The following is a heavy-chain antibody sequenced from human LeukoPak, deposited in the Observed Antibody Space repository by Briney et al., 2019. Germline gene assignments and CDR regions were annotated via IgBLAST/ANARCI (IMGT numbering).Heavy chain of an antibody. J-gene: IGHJ4*02. CDR2: IKTDGSLT. Sequence: PGGSLRLSCAASEFTFSSYAMSWVRQAPGKGLVWVSRIKTDGSLTIYADSVKGRFTISRDNAKNTLYLQMNSLRAEDTAVYYCARAVSSNWGNFDYWGQGTLVTVSS. D-gene: IGHD6-13*01. CDR3: ARAVSSNWGNFDY. V-gene: IGHV3-74*01. CDR1: EFTFSSYA.